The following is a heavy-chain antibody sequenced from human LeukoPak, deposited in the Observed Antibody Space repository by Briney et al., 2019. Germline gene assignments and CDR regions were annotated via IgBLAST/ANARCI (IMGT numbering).Heavy chain of an antibody. V-gene: IGHV1-8*01. CDR2: MNPNSGNT. CDR1: GYTFTSYD. CDR3: ARSRITIFGVVTQIDY. Sequence: GASVNVSCKASGYTFTSYDINWVRQAPGQGLEWMGWMNPNSGNTGYAQKFQGRVTMTRNTSISTAYMELSSLRSEDTAVYYCARSRITIFGVVTQIDYWGQGTLVTVSS. J-gene: IGHJ4*02. D-gene: IGHD3-3*01.